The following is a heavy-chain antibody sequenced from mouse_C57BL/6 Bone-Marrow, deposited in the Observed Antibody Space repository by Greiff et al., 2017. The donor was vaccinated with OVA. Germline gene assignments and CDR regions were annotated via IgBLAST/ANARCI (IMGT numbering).Heavy chain of an antibody. CDR2: INPYNGGT. Sequence: VQLQQSGPVLVKPGASVKMSCKASGYTFTDYYMNWVKQSHGKSLEWIGVINPYNGGTSYNQKFKGKATLTVYKSSSTAYMELNSLTSEDSAVYYCAREEGYYWFAYWGQGTLVTVSA. CDR1: GYTFTDYY. V-gene: IGHV1-19*01. J-gene: IGHJ3*01. D-gene: IGHD2-3*01. CDR3: AREEGYYWFAY.